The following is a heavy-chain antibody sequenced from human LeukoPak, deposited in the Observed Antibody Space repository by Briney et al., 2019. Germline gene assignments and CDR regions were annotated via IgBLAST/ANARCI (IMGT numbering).Heavy chain of an antibody. CDR2: INPNSGGT. J-gene: IGHJ6*02. CDR1: GYTFAGYY. D-gene: IGHD2-15*01. V-gene: IGHV1-2*02. Sequence: VASVKVSCKASGYTFAGYYMHWGRQAPGQGLEWMGWINPNSGGTNYAQKFQGRVTMTRDTSISTAYMELSRLRSGDTAVYYCARGNEGDAFIVVVVAAVYGMDVWGQGTTVTVSS. CDR3: ARGNEGDAFIVVVVAAVYGMDV.